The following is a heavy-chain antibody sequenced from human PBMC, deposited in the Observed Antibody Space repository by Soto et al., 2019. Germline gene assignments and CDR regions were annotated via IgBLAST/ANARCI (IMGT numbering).Heavy chain of an antibody. D-gene: IGHD6-19*01. V-gene: IGHV5-51*01. Sequence: GESLKISCKGSGYSFANYCIAWVRQMPGKGLEWMGIFYSGDSDTRYSPSFQGQVVISGDKSINTAYLQWTSLKASDTAMYYCARGSSGFYDYWGQGTLVTVSS. CDR3: ARGSSGFYDY. CDR2: FYSGDSDT. J-gene: IGHJ4*02. CDR1: GYSFANYC.